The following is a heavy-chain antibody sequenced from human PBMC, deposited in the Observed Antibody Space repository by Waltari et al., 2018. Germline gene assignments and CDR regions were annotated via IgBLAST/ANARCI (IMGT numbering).Heavy chain of an antibody. CDR1: GFTFSSYG. D-gene: IGHD3-10*01. J-gene: IGHJ5*02. CDR3: ASQSSYYGSGKS. Sequence: EVQLVESGGGLVQPGGSLRLSCAASGFTFSSYGMRWVRQAPVKGLGCVANIKPDGSERYYVDSVSDRVTISIDNASNSLYLQMNSLRAEDTAVYYCASQSSYYGSGKSWGQGTLVTVAS. V-gene: IGHV3-7*01. CDR2: IKPDGSER.